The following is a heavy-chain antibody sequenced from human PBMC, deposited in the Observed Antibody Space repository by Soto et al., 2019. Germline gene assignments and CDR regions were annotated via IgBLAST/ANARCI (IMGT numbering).Heavy chain of an antibody. Sequence: EPLSLTCAFYGGSFDDFYWSWVRQSPGKGLEWVGEISHDGGTNYSPSLASRVSISVDTSKNQFSLHLRSVTAADTGLYYCARGQLVWYGDLTPYHRDMDVWGQGTTVTVSS. CDR1: GGSFDDFY. CDR3: ARGQLVWYGDLTPYHRDMDV. CDR2: ISHDGGT. V-gene: IGHV4-34*01. D-gene: IGHD3-10*01. J-gene: IGHJ6*02.